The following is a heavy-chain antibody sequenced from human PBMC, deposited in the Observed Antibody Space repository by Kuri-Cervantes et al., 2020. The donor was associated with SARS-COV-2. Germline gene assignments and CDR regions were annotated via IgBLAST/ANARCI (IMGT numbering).Heavy chain of an antibody. V-gene: IGHV3-7*01. Sequence: GGSLRLSCAVSGGSTSSSNWWSWVRQPPGKGLEWVTNIKQDGSEKYYVDSVKGRFTISRDNAKNSLYLQMNSLRAEDTAVYYCARAGEQLAPYYYYGMDVWGQGTTVTVSS. CDR1: GGSTSSSNW. D-gene: IGHD6-13*01. CDR2: IKQDGSEK. CDR3: ARAGEQLAPYYYYGMDV. J-gene: IGHJ6*02.